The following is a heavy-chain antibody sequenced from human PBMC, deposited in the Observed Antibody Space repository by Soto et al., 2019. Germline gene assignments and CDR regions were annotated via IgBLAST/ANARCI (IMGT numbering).Heavy chain of an antibody. CDR1: GYTFTSYG. J-gene: IGHJ6*02. V-gene: IGHV1-18*04. CDR2: ISAYNGNT. Sequence: ASVKVSCKASGYTFTSYGISWVRQAPGQGLEWMGWISAYNGNTNYAQKLQGRVTMTTDTSTSTAYMELRSLRSGDTAVYYCARDKSRGDILTGYYYYYYYYGMDVWGQGTTVTVSS. D-gene: IGHD3-9*01. CDR3: ARDKSRGDILTGYYYYYYYYGMDV.